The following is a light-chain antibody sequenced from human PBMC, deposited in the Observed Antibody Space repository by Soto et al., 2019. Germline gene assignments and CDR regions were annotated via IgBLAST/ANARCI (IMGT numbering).Light chain of an antibody. CDR2: GAS. CDR3: QQYSSSPWT. J-gene: IGKJ1*01. V-gene: IGKV3-20*01. CDR1: QSVSSSY. Sequence: EIVLTQSPGTLSLSPGERATLSCRAFQSVSSSYLAWYQQKPGQAPRLLIYGASSRATGIPDRFSGSGSGTDFTLTISRLEPEDFAVYYCQQYSSSPWTFGQGTKVEIK.